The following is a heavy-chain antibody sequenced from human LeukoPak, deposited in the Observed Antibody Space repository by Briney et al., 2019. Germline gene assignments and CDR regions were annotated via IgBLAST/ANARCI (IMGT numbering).Heavy chain of an antibody. J-gene: IGHJ4*02. CDR1: GFTFTSYG. Sequence: PGGTLRLSCAASGFTFTSYGMSWVRQAPGKGLEWVSAISGSGGSTYYADSVKGRFTISRDNSKNTLYLQMNSLRAEDTAVYYCAKTSGIAAAGWYFDYWGQGTLVTVSS. V-gene: IGHV3-23*01. CDR2: ISGSGGST. CDR3: AKTSGIAAAGWYFDY. D-gene: IGHD6-13*01.